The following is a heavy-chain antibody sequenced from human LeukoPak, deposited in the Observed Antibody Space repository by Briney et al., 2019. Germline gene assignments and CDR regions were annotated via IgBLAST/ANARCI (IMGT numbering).Heavy chain of an antibody. V-gene: IGHV1-2*04. D-gene: IGHD2-15*01. CDR3: ARRRRNCSGGSCLYYFDY. Sequence: ASVKVSCKASGYTFTGYYMHWVRQAPGQGLEWMGWINPNSGGTNYAQKFQGWVTMTRDTSISTAYMELSRLRSDDTAVYNCARRRRNCSGGSCLYYFDYWGQGTLVTVSS. CDR1: GYTFTGYY. CDR2: INPNSGGT. J-gene: IGHJ4*02.